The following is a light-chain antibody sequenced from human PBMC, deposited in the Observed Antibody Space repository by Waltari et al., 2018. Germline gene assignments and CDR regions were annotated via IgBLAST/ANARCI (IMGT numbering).Light chain of an antibody. CDR3: SSYAGSYTWV. CDR1: RSDVGSYNL. Sequence: QSALTQPRSVSGSPGQSVTIPCTGTRSDVGSYNLVSWYHQHTGKAPTLMIYDVTQRPSGVPHRFSGSKSGNTASLTISGLQPEDEADYYCSSYAGSYTWVFGGGTKLTVV. J-gene: IGLJ3*02. CDR2: DVT. V-gene: IGLV2-11*01.